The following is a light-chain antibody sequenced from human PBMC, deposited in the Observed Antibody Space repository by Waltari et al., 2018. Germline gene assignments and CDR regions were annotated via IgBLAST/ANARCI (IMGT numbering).Light chain of an antibody. J-gene: IGLJ1*01. CDR1: NSNVGINY. V-gene: IGLV1-47*01. CDR3: AAWDVSLRGI. CDR2: RNN. Sequence: QSVLTQPPSVSGAPGQRVTISCSGSNSNVGINYLSWFQHVPGAAPRLLIYRNNQRPSGVPDRFSGSKSGSSASLAISGLRSEDDADYYCAAWDVSLRGIFGTGTRVTVL.